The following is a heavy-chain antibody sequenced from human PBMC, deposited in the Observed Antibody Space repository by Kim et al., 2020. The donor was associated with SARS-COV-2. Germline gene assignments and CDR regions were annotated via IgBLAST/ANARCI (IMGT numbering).Heavy chain of an antibody. CDR3: ARVPYYYDSSGSLLD. Sequence: SETLSLTCGVYGGSFSGYYWSWIRQSPGKGLEWIGEISHSGRTNYNPSLKSRVTISVDTSKNQLSLKLSSVTAADTAVYYCARVPYYYDSSGSLLDWGQGTLVTVSS. CDR1: GGSFSGYY. CDR2: ISHSGRT. V-gene: IGHV4-34*01. D-gene: IGHD3-22*01. J-gene: IGHJ4*02.